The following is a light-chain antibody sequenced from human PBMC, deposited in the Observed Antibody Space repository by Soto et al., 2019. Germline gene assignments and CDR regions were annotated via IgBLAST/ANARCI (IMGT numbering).Light chain of an antibody. CDR2: AAS. CDR1: QSISNN. V-gene: IGKV1-39*01. CDR3: QQTYSSSI. J-gene: IGKJ3*01. Sequence: DIQMTQSPSSLSASVGDRVTITCRASQSISNNLNWYHQKPGKPPKLLIFAASTLQSGVPSRFSGGGSGTDFTLTINSLQPEVFATYYWQQTYSSSIFGPGTKVDIK.